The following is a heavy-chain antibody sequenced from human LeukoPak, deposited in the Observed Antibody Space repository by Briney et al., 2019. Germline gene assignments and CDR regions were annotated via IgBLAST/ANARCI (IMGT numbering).Heavy chain of an antibody. D-gene: IGHD2-2*01. CDR1: DFPFIGYT. CDR2: IPYDGSQN. J-gene: IGHJ4*02. V-gene: IGHV3-30*04. CDR3: TRERRFKAQHLFDY. Sequence: PGGSLRLSCAASDFPFIGYTMHWVRQAPGKGLEWVAGIPYDGSQNSYADSVKGRFSISRDNSKSALYLQLSSLRPEDTAVYYCTRERRFKAQHLFDYWGQGTMVTVSS.